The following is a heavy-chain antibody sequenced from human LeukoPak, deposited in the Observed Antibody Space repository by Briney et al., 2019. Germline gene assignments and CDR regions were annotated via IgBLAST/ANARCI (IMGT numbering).Heavy chain of an antibody. CDR2: MNPNSGNT. Sequence: ASVKVSCKASGYAFTSYDINWVRQATGQGLEWMGWMNPNSGNTGYAQKFQGRVTITRNTSISTAYMELSSLRSEDTAVYYCARWPRERNRITVTNYYYYMDVWGRGTTVTVSS. D-gene: IGHD4-11*01. CDR3: ARWPRERNRITVTNYYYYMDV. CDR1: GYAFTSYD. J-gene: IGHJ6*03. V-gene: IGHV1-8*03.